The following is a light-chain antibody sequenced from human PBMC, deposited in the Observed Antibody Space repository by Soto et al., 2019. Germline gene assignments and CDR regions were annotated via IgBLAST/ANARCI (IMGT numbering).Light chain of an antibody. J-gene: IGKJ4*01. V-gene: IGKV1-17*01. CDR3: LQHNSYPLT. Sequence: DIQMTQSPSSLSASVGDRVTITCRASQGIGNDLGWYQQKPEKAPKRLIYAASSLQSGVPSRFSGSGSGTEFTRTISSLQPEDFATYYCLQHNSYPLTFGGGTKVEIK. CDR2: AAS. CDR1: QGIGND.